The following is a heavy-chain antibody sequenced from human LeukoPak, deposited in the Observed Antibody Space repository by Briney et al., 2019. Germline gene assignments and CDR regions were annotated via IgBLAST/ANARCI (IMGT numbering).Heavy chain of an antibody. CDR1: GFTFSNAW. V-gene: IGHV3-15*01. CDR2: IKSKTDGGTT. CDR3: TTVLRFLEWLLWPDAFDI. D-gene: IGHD3-3*01. Sequence: SGGSLRLSCAASGFTFSNAWMSWVRQAPGKGLEWVGRIKSKTDGGTTDYAAPVKGRFTISRDDSKNTLYLQMNSLKTEDTAVYYCTTVLRFLEWLLWPDAFDIWGQGTMVTVSS. J-gene: IGHJ3*02.